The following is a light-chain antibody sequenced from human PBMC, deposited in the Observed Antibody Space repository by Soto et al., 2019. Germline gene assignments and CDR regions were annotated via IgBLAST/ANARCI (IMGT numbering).Light chain of an antibody. CDR1: SSDIGAYNY. Sequence: QSALTQPPSASGSPGQSVTISCTGTSSDIGAYNYVSWFQQHPGEAPKLIISEVNKRPSGVPNRFSGSKSGNTASLTVSGLQAEDEADYYCTSYGGRDNLIFGGGTKLT. CDR2: EVN. CDR3: TSYGGRDNLI. J-gene: IGLJ2*01. V-gene: IGLV2-8*01.